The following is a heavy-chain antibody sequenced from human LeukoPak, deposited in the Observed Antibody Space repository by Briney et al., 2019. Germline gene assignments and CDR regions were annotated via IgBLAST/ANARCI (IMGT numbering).Heavy chain of an antibody. CDR1: GGSISSGDYY. D-gene: IGHD3-9*01. V-gene: IGHV4-30-4*01. CDR3: ARDQDPYDILGKRGYYYYYGMDV. J-gene: IGHJ6*02. Sequence: PSQTLSLTCTVSGGSISSGDYYWSWLRQPPGKGLEWIGYIYYSGSTYYNPSLKSRVTISVDTSKNQFSLKLSSVTAADTAVYYCARDQDPYDILGKRGYYYYYGMDVWGQGTTVTVSS. CDR2: IYYSGST.